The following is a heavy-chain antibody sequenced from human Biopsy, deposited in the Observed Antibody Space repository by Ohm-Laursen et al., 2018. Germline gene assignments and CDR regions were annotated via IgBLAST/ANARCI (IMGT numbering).Heavy chain of an antibody. D-gene: IGHD4-17*01. CDR3: TKDQDYGDYGMDV. V-gene: IGHV3-9*01. J-gene: IGHJ6*02. CDR2: ISWNSDKI. CDR1: GFTFSGFS. Sequence: SLRLSCAASGFTFSGFSMNWVRQAPGKGLEWVSGISWNSDKIGYADSVEGRFTISRDNAKNSLYLQMNSLRAEDTAFYYCTKDQDYGDYGMDVWGQGTTVTVSS.